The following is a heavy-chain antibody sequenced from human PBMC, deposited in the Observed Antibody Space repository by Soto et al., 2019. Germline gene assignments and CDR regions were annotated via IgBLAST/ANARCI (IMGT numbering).Heavy chain of an antibody. D-gene: IGHD2-2*01. Sequence: EVQVVESGGGLVQPGGSLRLSCSASGFSVTNNYMNWVRQAPGKGLEWVSIIDIGGNTYYADSVKDRFTISRDNSRNTLYINMYSLRAEDTAVYYCARGRGSTGYLGSEHYFDYWGQGTLVTVSP. CDR1: GFSVTNNY. CDR2: IDIGGNT. V-gene: IGHV3-66*01. CDR3: ARGRGSTGYLGSEHYFDY. J-gene: IGHJ4*02.